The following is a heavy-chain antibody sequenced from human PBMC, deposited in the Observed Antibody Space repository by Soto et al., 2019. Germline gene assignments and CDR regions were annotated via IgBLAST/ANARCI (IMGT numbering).Heavy chain of an antibody. CDR1: GFTFSNYA. V-gene: IGHV3-23*04. CDR3: AKDVAATAHLGMDV. CDR2: ISDSGGST. J-gene: IGHJ6*01. D-gene: IGHD2-15*01. Sequence: EVQLVESGGGLVQPGGSLRLSCAASGFTFSNYAMSWVRQTPGKGLEWVSVISDSGGSTYYADSVKGRFTISRDNSKNTIYLHMSSLRDEDTAVYYCAKDVAATAHLGMDVWGRGTTVSV.